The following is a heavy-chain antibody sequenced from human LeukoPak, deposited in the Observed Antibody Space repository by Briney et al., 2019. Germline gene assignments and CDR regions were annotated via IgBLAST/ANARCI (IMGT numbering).Heavy chain of an antibody. J-gene: IGHJ4*02. CDR3: ASLQLVGDY. CDR1: GGSISSSSYY. V-gene: IGHV4-39*07. D-gene: IGHD6-13*01. CDR2: IYYSGST. Sequence: SETLSLTCAVSGGSISSSSYYWGWIRQPPGKGLEWIGSIYYSGSTYYNPSLKSRVTISVDTSKNQFSLKLSSVTAADTAVYYCASLQLVGDYWGQGTLVTVSS.